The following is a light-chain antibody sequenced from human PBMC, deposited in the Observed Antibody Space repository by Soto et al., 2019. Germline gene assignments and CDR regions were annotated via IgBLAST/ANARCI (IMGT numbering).Light chain of an antibody. CDR1: QGISNY. CDR3: QKHNSDPLS. Sequence: DIQLTQSPSSLSSSVGDRVTITCRASQGISNYLAWYQQKPGKDPKLLIYAASTLQSGVPSRFSGSGSGTDYTPTISSRQPAEVATYYCQKHNSDPLSFGRGTKVEIK. V-gene: IGKV1-27*01. J-gene: IGKJ4*01. CDR2: AAS.